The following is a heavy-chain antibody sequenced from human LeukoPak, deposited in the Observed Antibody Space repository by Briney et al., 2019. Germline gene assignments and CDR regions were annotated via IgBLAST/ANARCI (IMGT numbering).Heavy chain of an antibody. CDR2: IYYSGST. D-gene: IGHD4-17*01. Sequence: SETLSLTCTVSGGSIGSYYWSWIRQPPGKGLEWIGYIYYSGSTNYNPSLKSRVTISVDTSKNQFSLKLSSVTAADTAVYYCARGFYGDYYFDYWGQGTLVTVSS. CDR3: ARGFYGDYYFDY. CDR1: GGSIGSYY. V-gene: IGHV4-59*01. J-gene: IGHJ4*02.